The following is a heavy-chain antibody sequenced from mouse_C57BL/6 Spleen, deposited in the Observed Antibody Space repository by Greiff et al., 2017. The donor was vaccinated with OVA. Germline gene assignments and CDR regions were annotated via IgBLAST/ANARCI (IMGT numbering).Heavy chain of an antibody. CDR3: ARGKLGDYGSRFDY. CDR2: IYPGNGDT. Sequence: QVQLQQSGAELVRPGASVKMSCKASGYTFTSYNMHWVKQTPRQGLEWIGAIYPGNGDTSYNQKFKGKATLTVDKSSSTAYMQLSSLTSEDSAVYVGARGKLGDYGSRFDYWGQGTTLTVSS. J-gene: IGHJ2*01. D-gene: IGHD1-1*01. CDR1: GYTFTSYN. V-gene: IGHV1-12*01.